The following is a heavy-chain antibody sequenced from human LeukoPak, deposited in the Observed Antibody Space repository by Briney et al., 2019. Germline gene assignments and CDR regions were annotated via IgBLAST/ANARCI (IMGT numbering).Heavy chain of an antibody. CDR1: GFTVSVNY. J-gene: IGHJ4*02. Sequence: GGSLRLSCEASGFTVSVNYVSWVRQAPGEGLEWVSTLYSGGSSHYADSVKGRFTISRDNSKNTLYLQMDTLRAEDTAVYYCARGYNYAFSFWVQGTLVTVTS. CDR2: LYSGGSS. V-gene: IGHV3-66*01. CDR3: ARGYNYAFSF. D-gene: IGHD5-18*01.